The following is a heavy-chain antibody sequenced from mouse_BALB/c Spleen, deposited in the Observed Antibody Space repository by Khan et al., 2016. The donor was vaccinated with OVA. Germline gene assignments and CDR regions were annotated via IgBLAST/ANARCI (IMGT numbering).Heavy chain of an antibody. CDR1: GFTFSSYA. CDR2: ISSGDTYT. CDR3: ARPPITTVVDKSCWFFDV. D-gene: IGHD1-1*01. Sequence: EVELVESGGGLVKPGGSLKLSCAASGFTFSSYAMSWVRQTPEKRLEWVATISSGDTYTYYPDSVKGRFTISRDNAKNTLYLQMSSLRSEDTAMFYCARPPITTVVDKSCWFFDVWGEGTTVTVST. J-gene: IGHJ1*01. V-gene: IGHV5-9-3*01.